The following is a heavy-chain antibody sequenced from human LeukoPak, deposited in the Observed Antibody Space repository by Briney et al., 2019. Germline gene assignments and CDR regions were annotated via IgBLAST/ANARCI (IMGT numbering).Heavy chain of an antibody. D-gene: IGHD1-26*01. V-gene: IGHV3-21*01. J-gene: IGHJ4*02. CDR2: ISSSSSYI. CDR3: ARAFVQWELLPAIDY. CDR1: GFTFSSYS. Sequence: TGGSLRLSCAASGFTFSSYSMTWVRQAPGKGLEWVSSISSSSSYIYYADSVKGRFTISRDNAKNSLYLQMNSLRAEDTAVYYCARAFVQWELLPAIDYWGQGTLVTVSS.